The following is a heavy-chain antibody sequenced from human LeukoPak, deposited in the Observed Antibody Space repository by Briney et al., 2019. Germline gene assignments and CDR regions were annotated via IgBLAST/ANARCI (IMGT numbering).Heavy chain of an antibody. Sequence: ASVKVSCKASGYTFSDYYMRWVRQAPGQGLEWMGWINPKSGGTNYAQKFQGRVTMTRDTSISTTYMELSRLRSDDTAVYYCAREADYYGYWGQGTLVTVSS. CDR3: AREADYYGY. CDR1: GYTFSDYY. D-gene: IGHD6-19*01. V-gene: IGHV1-2*02. CDR2: INPKSGGT. J-gene: IGHJ4*02.